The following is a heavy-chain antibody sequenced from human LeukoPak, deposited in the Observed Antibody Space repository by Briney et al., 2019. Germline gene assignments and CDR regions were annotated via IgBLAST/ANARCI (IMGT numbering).Heavy chain of an antibody. CDR2: IYWNDDK. CDR3: AHSINYYGSGGSRYAFDV. V-gene: IGHV2-5*01. Sequence: SGPTLVKPTQTLTLTCTFSGFSLSTSGVGVGWIRQPPGKALEWLALIYWNDDKRYSPSLKSRLTITKDTSKNQVVLTMTNMDPVDTATYYCAHSINYYGSGGSRYAFDVWGQGTMVTVPS. CDR1: GFSLSTSGVG. J-gene: IGHJ3*01. D-gene: IGHD3-10*01.